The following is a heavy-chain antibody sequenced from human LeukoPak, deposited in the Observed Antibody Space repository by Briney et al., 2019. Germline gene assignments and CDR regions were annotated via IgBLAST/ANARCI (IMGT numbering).Heavy chain of an antibody. CDR3: ARDKALSSYGYRYFDY. D-gene: IGHD5-18*01. CDR2: INHSASN. V-gene: IGHV4-34*01. J-gene: IGHJ4*02. CDR1: GGTFSGYY. Sequence: SETLSLTCTVYGGTFSGYYWSWIRQPPGKGLEWMGEINHSASNNYDPYLKSRVTISVDTSKTQFYLKLSSVTAADTAVYYCARDKALSSYGYRYFDYWGQGTLVTVSS.